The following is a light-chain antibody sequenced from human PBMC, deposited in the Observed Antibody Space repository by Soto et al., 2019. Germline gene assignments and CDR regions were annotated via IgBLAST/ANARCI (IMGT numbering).Light chain of an antibody. CDR1: QSISNS. CDR3: QQYNSYPLT. CDR2: AAS. Sequence: DIQMTQSPSSLSASVGDRVTITCRASQSISNSLNWYQQKPGKAPKLLIYAASSLQSGVPSRFSGSGSGTDFTLTISSLQPEDFATYYCQQYNSYPLTFGGGTKVEIK. V-gene: IGKV1-39*01. J-gene: IGKJ4*01.